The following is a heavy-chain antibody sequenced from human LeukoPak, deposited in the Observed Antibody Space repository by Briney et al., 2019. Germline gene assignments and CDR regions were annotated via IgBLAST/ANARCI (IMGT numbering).Heavy chain of an antibody. D-gene: IGHD5-12*01. CDR2: IGGSGGST. V-gene: IGHV3-23*01. Sequence: GGFLRLSCANSGFIFNDYAMIWVRQYPGKRIEWVSAIGGSGGSTYYADSVKGRFTISRDNSKNTLYLQMNSLRAEDTALYYCTKERGIYSGYDYFDYWGQGTLVTVSS. CDR1: GFIFNDYA. J-gene: IGHJ4*02. CDR3: TKERGIYSGYDYFDY.